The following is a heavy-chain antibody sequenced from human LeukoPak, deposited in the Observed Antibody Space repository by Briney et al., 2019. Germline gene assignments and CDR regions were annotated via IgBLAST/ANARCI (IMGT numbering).Heavy chain of an antibody. CDR1: GFTFDNYA. CDR2: IAWNSGNT. CDR3: DMNSYGSGSSYNPWGPFDS. J-gene: IGHJ4*02. V-gene: IGHV3-9*01. Sequence: GRSLRLSCAASGFTFDNYAMHWVRQAPGKGLEWVSGIAWNSGNTGFADSVKGRFTISRDNAENSIYLQMNSLTPEDTAFYAKDMNSYGSGSSYNPWGPFDSWGQGTLVTVSS. D-gene: IGHD3-10*01.